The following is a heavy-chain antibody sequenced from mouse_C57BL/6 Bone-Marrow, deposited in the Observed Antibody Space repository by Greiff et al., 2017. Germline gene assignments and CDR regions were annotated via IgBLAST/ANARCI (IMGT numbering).Heavy chain of an antibody. Sequence: QVQLKQSGSELRSPGSSVKLSCKDFDSEVFPIAYMSWVRQKPGHGFEWIGGILPSIGRTIYGEKFEDKATLDADTLSNTAYLELNSLTSEDSAIYYCARRGCYYGRDWYFDVWGTGTTVTVSS. CDR3: ARRGCYYGRDWYFDV. CDR1: DSEVFPIAY. D-gene: IGHD1-1*01. CDR2: ILPSIGRT. J-gene: IGHJ1*03. V-gene: IGHV15-2*01.